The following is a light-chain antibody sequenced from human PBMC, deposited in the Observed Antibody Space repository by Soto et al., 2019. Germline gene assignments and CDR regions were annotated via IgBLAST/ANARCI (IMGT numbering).Light chain of an antibody. CDR3: SSYTSSNTLV. J-gene: IGLJ1*01. Sequence: QSALTQPASVSGSPGQSITISCTGTSSDIGGYNYVSWYQQHPDKAPKLMIYEVSDRPAGVSNRFSGSKSGNTASLTISGLQAEDAADYYCSSYTSSNTLVFGTGTKVTVL. V-gene: IGLV2-14*01. CDR1: SSDIGGYNY. CDR2: EVS.